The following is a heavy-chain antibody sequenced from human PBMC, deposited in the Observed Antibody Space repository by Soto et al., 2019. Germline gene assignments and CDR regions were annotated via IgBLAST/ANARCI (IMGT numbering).Heavy chain of an antibody. D-gene: IGHD6-6*01. Sequence: GASVKVSCKASGGTFSSYAISWVRQAPGQGLEWMGGIIPIFGTANYAQKFQGRVTITADKSTSTAYMELSSLRSEDTAVYYCASGLEYSSSHHRENYYYGMDVWGQGTTVTVSS. CDR3: ASGLEYSSSHHRENYYYGMDV. V-gene: IGHV1-69*06. J-gene: IGHJ6*02. CDR2: IIPIFGTA. CDR1: GGTFSSYA.